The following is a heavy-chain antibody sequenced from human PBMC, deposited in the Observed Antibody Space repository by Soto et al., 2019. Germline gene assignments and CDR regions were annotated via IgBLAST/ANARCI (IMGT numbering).Heavy chain of an antibody. CDR1: GFKFSNYA. Sequence: GGSLRLSCAASGFKFSNYAMSWVRQAPGKGLEWVSLISATGGRTYYADSVKGRFTISIDNSHNTLYLQVHSLTAEDTAVYYCAKDRRAGGNSAFYFDFWGQGAQVTV. CDR2: ISATGGRT. D-gene: IGHD3-16*01. V-gene: IGHV3-23*01. CDR3: AKDRRAGGNSAFYFDF. J-gene: IGHJ4*02.